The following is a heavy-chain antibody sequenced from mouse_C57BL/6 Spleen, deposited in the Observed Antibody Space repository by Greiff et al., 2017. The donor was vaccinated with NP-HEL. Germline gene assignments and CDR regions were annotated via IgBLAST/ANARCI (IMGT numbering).Heavy chain of an antibody. D-gene: IGHD1-3*01. CDR2: IDPSDSET. J-gene: IGHJ2*01. Sequence: VQLQESGAELVRPGSSVKLSCKASGYTFTSYWMHWVKQRPIQGLEWIGNIDPSDSETHYNQKFKDKATLTVDKSSSTAYMQLSSLTSEDSAVYYCARLTFDYWGQGTTLTVSS. CDR3: ARLTFDY. V-gene: IGHV1-52*01. CDR1: GYTFTSYW.